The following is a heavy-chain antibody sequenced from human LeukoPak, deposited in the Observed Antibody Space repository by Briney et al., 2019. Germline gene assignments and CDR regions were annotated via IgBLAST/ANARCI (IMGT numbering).Heavy chain of an antibody. CDR3: AGDLSGWASMYSYFDY. CDR2: IWYDGSNK. V-gene: IGHV3-33*01. CDR1: GFTFNKHG. D-gene: IGHD6-19*01. J-gene: IGHJ4*02. Sequence: QAGGSLRLSCAASGFTFNKHGMHWVRQAPGKGLEWVALIWYDGSNKKYADSVKGRFTISRDNSKNTLDLQMNSLRAEDTAVYYCAGDLSGWASMYSYFDYWGQGTLVTVSS.